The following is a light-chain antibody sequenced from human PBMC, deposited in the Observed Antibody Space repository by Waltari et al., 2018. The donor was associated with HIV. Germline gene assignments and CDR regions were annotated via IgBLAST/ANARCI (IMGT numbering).Light chain of an antibody. CDR2: KSD. V-gene: IGLV1-44*01. Sequence: QSVLTQPPSASGTPGQRVTISCSGGRSNIGDNTVNWYQHLPGTAPKHLIYKSDQRPSGVPYRFSGSKSDTSASLAISGLQSEDEAGYYCATWDDSLNGRVFGGGTKLTVL. CDR1: RSNIGDNT. J-gene: IGLJ3*02. CDR3: ATWDDSLNGRV.